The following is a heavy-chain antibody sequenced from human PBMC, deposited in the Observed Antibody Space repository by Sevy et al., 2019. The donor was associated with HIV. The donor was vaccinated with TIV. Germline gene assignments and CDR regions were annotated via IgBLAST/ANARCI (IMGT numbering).Heavy chain of an antibody. CDR2: IYYSGST. Sequence: SETLSLTCTVSGGSISSYYSSWIRQPPGKGLEWIGYIYYSGSTNYNPSLKSRVTISVDTSKNQFSLKLSSVTAADTAVYYCAGHVSDIVVVPAHYYYYYYMDVWGKGTTVTVSS. V-gene: IGHV4-59*08. CDR3: AGHVSDIVVVPAHYYYYYYMDV. J-gene: IGHJ6*03. CDR1: GGSISSYY. D-gene: IGHD2-2*01.